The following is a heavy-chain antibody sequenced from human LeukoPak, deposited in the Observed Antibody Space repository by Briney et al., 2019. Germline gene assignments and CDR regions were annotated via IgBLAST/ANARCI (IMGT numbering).Heavy chain of an antibody. J-gene: IGHJ4*02. D-gene: IGHD2-2*01. CDR3: AKTVVVVPAAIGYFDH. CDR1: GFTFSSYA. CDR2: ISGSGGST. V-gene: IGHV3-23*01. Sequence: GGSLRLSCAASGFTFSSYAMSWVRQAPGKGLEWVSAISGSGGSTYYADSVKGRFTISRDNSKNTLYLQMNSLRAEDTAVYYCAKTVVVVPAAIGYFDHWGQGTLVTVSS.